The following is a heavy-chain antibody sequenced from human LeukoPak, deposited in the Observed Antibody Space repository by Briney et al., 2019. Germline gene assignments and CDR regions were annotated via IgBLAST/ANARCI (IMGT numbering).Heavy chain of an antibody. D-gene: IGHD1-26*01. CDR1: GFTFSSYG. Sequence: PGGSLRLSCAASGFTFSSYGMHWVRQAPGKGLEWVAFIRYDGSNKYYADSVKGRFTISRDNSKNTLYLQMNSLRAGDTAVYYCAKDPRRGVGFVGATFDYWGQGTLVTVSS. V-gene: IGHV3-30*02. CDR2: IRYDGSNK. CDR3: AKDPRRGVGFVGATFDY. J-gene: IGHJ4*02.